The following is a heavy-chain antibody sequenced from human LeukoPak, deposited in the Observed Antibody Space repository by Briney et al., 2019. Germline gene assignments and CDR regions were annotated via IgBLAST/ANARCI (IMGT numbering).Heavy chain of an antibody. V-gene: IGHV4-4*07. CDR2: IYISGST. D-gene: IGHD3-10*01. Sequence: SETLSLTCTVSGGSISSSYWSWIRQSAGKGLEWIGRIYISGSTNYNPSLKSRVTMSVDTSKSQFSLKLSSVTAADTAVYYCARDLIVPDAMTGSGSYSTDYWGQGTLVTVSS. CDR1: GGSISSSY. CDR3: ARDLIVPDAMTGSGSYSTDY. J-gene: IGHJ4*02.